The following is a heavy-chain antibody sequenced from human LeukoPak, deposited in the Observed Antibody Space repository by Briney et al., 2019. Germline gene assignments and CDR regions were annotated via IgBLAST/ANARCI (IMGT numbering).Heavy chain of an antibody. CDR2: INSDGGST. Sequence: GGSLRLSCAASGFTFSTYWMLWVRQAPGKGLVWVSRINSDGGSTGYADSVKGRFTISRDNAKSTLYLQLNSLRAEDTAVYYCARGRYYLDYWGQGTLVTVSS. D-gene: IGHD3-16*02. CDR1: GFTFSTYW. V-gene: IGHV3-74*01. CDR3: ARGRYYLDY. J-gene: IGHJ4*02.